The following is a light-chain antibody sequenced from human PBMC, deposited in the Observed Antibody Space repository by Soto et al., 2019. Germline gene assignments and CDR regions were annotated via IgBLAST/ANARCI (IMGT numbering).Light chain of an antibody. CDR3: GTWDSSLSAYV. Sequence: QSVLTQPPSVSTAPGQKVTISCSGSSSNIGNNYESWYQQLPGTAPKLLIYDNNKRPSGIPDRFSGSKSGTSATLGITGLQTGDEADYYCGTWDSSLSAYVFGLGPRSPS. V-gene: IGLV1-51*01. J-gene: IGLJ1*01. CDR1: SSNIGNNY. CDR2: DNN.